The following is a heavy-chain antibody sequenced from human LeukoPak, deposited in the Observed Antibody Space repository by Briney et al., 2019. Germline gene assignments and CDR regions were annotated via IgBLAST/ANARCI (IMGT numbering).Heavy chain of an antibody. CDR1: GGSISSGGYY. J-gene: IGHJ3*02. Sequence: SQTLSLTCTVSGGSISSGGYYWIWIRQHPGKGLEWIGYIYCSGSTYYNPSLKSRVTISVDTSKNQFSLKLSSVTAADTAVYYCARDRAMGLGYCSGGSCQRAFDIWGQGTMVTVSS. CDR3: ARDRAMGLGYCSGGSCQRAFDI. V-gene: IGHV4-31*03. CDR2: IYCSGST. D-gene: IGHD2-15*01.